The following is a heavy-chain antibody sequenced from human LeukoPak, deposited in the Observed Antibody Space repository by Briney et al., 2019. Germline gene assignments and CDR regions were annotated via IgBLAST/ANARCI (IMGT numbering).Heavy chain of an antibody. CDR2: IYHSGGT. D-gene: IGHD3-16*01. Sequence: SEPLSLTCAVSGDSVSSNNWWSWVRQPPGKGLEWIGEIYHSGGTNYNPSLKSRVTISVDKSKNQFSLKLTSVTAADTAVYYCAREGSLRGDAFDIWGQGTIVTVSS. J-gene: IGHJ3*02. CDR1: GDSVSSNNW. CDR3: AREGSLRGDAFDI. V-gene: IGHV4-4*02.